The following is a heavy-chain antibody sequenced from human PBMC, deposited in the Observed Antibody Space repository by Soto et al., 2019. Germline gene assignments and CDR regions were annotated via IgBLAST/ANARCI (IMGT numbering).Heavy chain of an antibody. V-gene: IGHV3-11*01. J-gene: IGHJ4*02. CDR2: ISSSGSTI. CDR3: ARVATWLPPTFDY. D-gene: IGHD5-12*01. Sequence: GGSLRLSCAASGFTFSDYYMSWIRQAPGKGLEWVSYISSSGSTIYYADSVKGRFTISRDNAKNSLYLQMNSLRAEDTAVYYCARVATWLPPTFDYWGQGTLVTVSS. CDR1: GFTFSDYY.